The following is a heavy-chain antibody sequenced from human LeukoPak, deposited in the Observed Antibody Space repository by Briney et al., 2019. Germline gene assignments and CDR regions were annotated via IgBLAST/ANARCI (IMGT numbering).Heavy chain of an antibody. D-gene: IGHD3-10*01. J-gene: IGHJ4*02. CDR2: VKQDGSVK. V-gene: IGHV3-7*04. Sequence: GGSLRLSCAASGFTFNSYWMNWIRQAPGKGLQWLANVKQDGSVKYYVDFVKGRFTISRDNAENSLHLQMNSLGADDTAVYYCARDYSATGSFDYWGQGTLVTVSS. CDR3: ARDYSATGSFDY. CDR1: GFTFNSYW.